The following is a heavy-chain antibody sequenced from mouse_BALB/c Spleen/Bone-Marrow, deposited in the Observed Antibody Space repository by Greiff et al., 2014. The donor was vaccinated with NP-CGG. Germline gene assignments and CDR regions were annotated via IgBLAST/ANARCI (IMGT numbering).Heavy chain of an antibody. J-gene: IGHJ2*01. CDR1: GYSITSDYA. V-gene: IGHV3-2*02. CDR3: ARYDYDVGYFDY. CDR2: ISYSGSS. Sequence: VQLQQSGPGLVKPSQSLSLTCTVTGYSITSDYAWNWIRQFPGNKLEWMGYISYSGSSSYNPSLESRISITRDTSKTQFFLQLHSVTTEDTATYYCARYDYDVGYFDYWGQGTTLTASS. D-gene: IGHD2-4*01.